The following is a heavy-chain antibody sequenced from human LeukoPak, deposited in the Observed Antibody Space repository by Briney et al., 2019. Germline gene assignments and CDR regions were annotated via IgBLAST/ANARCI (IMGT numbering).Heavy chain of an antibody. CDR3: ARGWLAETTVVTPYNY. V-gene: IGHV1-69*13. Sequence: VASVKVSCKASGGTFSNFAISWVRQAPGQGPEWMGGIIPIFGTANHAQKFQGRVMITADEPTRTVYMELSSLRSEDTAVYYCARGWLAETTVVTPYNYWGQGTLVTVSS. CDR1: GGTFSNFA. D-gene: IGHD4-23*01. CDR2: IIPIFGTA. J-gene: IGHJ4*02.